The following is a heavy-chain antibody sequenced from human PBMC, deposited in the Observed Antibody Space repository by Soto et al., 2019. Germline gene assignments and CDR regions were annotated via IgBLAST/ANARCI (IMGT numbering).Heavy chain of an antibody. D-gene: IGHD2-15*01. CDR2: IIPIFGTA. V-gene: IGHV1-69*01. CDR1: GGTFSSYA. CDR3: ARADCSGGSRYGLFAFYI. Sequence: QVQLVQSGAEVKKPGSSVKVSCKASGGTFSSYAISWVRQAPGQGLEWMGGIIPIFGTANYAQTFQGGVTITSEEATSTAYMELSSLRSEDTAVYYCARADCSGGSRYGLFAFYIWGQGTMVTVSS. J-gene: IGHJ3*02.